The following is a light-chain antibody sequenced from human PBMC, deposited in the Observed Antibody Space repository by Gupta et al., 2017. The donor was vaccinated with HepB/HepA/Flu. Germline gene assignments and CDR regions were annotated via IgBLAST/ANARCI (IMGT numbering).Light chain of an antibody. J-gene: IGLJ3*02. CDR2: DVS. Sequence: LPQPTSVSGSLVQSITISCTGTSIDVGGYNSVSWYQQHPGKAPKLMIYDVSNRPSGVSKRFSGSKAGNTASLTISGLQAEDEDDYYCSSYTSSSTRVFGGGTKLTVL. V-gene: IGLV2-14*01. CDR1: SIDVGGYNS. CDR3: SSYTSSSTRV.